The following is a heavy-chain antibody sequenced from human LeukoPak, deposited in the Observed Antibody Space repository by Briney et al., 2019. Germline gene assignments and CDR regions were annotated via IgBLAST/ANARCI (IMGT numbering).Heavy chain of an antibody. CDR2: INHSGST. J-gene: IGHJ4*02. V-gene: IGHV4-34*01. CDR1: GGSFSGYY. Sequence: SETPSLTCAVYGGSFSGYYWSWIRQPPGKGLEWIGEINHSGSTNYNPSLKSRVTISVDTSKNQFSLKLSSVTAADTAVYYCAREYSGSSPYYFDYWGQGTLVTVSS. D-gene: IGHD3-10*01. CDR3: AREYSGSSPYYFDY.